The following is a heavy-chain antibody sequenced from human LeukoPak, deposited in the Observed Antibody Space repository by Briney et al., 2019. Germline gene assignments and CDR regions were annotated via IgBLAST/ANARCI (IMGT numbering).Heavy chain of an antibody. CDR3: ARGKGSHDY. J-gene: IGHJ4*02. Sequence: PGGSLRLSCAASGFTFSVYWMSWVRQAPGKELEWVGNIKQDGSEKYYVDSVKGRFTISRDNAKNSPYLQMNSLRAEDTAVYYCARGKGSHDYWGQGTLVTVSS. CDR1: GFTFSVYW. CDR2: IKQDGSEK. D-gene: IGHD1-26*01. V-gene: IGHV3-7*03.